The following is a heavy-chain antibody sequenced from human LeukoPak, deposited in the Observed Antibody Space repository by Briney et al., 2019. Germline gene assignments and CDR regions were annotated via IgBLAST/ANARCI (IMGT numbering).Heavy chain of an antibody. J-gene: IGHJ4*02. CDR3: ARDDFWSGMYYFDY. CDR1: GGTFSSYA. V-gene: IGHV1-69*04. D-gene: IGHD3-3*01. Sequence: GASVKVSCKASGGTFSSYAISWVRQAPGQGLEWMGRIIPILGIANYAQKFQGRVTITADKSTSTAYMELSSLRSEDTAVYYCARDDFWSGMYYFDYWGQGTLVTVSS. CDR2: IIPILGIA.